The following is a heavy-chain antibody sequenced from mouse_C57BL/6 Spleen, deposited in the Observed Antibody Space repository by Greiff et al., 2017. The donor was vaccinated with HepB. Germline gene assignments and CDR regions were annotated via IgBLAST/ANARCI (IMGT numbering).Heavy chain of an antibody. CDR3: ASGTYYAMDY. CDR2: IDPSDSET. V-gene: IGHV1-52*01. CDR1: GYTFTSYW. J-gene: IGHJ4*01. Sequence: VPLQQPGAELVRPGSSVKLSCKASGYTFTSYWMHWVKQRPIQGLEWIGNIDPSDSETHYNQKFKDKATLTVDKSSSTAYMQLSSLTSEDSAVYYCASGTYYAMDYWGQGTSVTVSS. D-gene: IGHD1-1*02.